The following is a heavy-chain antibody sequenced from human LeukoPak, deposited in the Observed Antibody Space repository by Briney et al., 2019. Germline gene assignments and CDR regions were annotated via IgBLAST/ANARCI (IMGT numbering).Heavy chain of an antibody. Sequence: SETLSLTCAVYGGSFSGYYWSWIRQPPGKGLEWIEEINHSGSTNYNPSLKSRVTISVDTSKNQFSLKLSSVTAADTAVYYCARRGPKYCSSTSCPQKGFDPWGQGTLVTVSS. D-gene: IGHD2-2*01. CDR3: ARRGPKYCSSTSCPQKGFDP. J-gene: IGHJ5*02. CDR2: INHSGST. CDR1: GGSFSGYY. V-gene: IGHV4-34*01.